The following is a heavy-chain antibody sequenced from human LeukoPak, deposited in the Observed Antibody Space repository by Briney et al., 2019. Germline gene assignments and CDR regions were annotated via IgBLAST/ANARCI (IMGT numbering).Heavy chain of an antibody. J-gene: IGHJ6*03. CDR1: GFTFSSYE. CDR3: ARSNEAARYYYYYMDV. D-gene: IGHD6-6*01. Sequence: PGGSLRLSCAASGFTFSSYEMNWVRQAPGKGLEWVSYISSSGSTIYYADSVKGRFTIFRDNAKNSLYLQMNSLRAEDTAVYYCARSNEAARYYYYYMDVWGKGTTVTVSS. CDR2: ISSSGSTI. V-gene: IGHV3-48*03.